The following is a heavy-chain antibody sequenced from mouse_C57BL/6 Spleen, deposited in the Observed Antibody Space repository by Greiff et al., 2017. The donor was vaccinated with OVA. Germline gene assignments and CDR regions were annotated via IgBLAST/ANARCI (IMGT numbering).Heavy chain of an antibody. J-gene: IGHJ1*03. V-gene: IGHV1-69*01. CDR2: IDPSDGDT. CDR3: ARWSYYSNYGGYFDV. Sequence: QVQLKQPGAELVMPGASVKLSCKASGYTFTSYWMHWVKQRPGQGLEWIGEIDPSDGDTNYNQKFKGKSTLTVDKSSSTAYMQLSSLTSEDSAVYYCARWSYYSNYGGYFDVWGTGTTVTVSS. CDR1: GYTFTSYW. D-gene: IGHD2-5*01.